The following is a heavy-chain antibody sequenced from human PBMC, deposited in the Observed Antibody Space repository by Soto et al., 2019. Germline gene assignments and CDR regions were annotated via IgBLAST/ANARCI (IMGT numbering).Heavy chain of an antibody. V-gene: IGHV3-21*01. CDR3: ARWRRSTRVLVVAASDY. CDR2: ISSSSSYI. D-gene: IGHD2-15*01. Sequence: GGSLRLSCAASGFTFSSYSMTWVRQAPGKGLEWVSSISSSSSYIYYADSVKGRFTISRDNTKNSLYLQMNSLRAEDTAVYYCARWRRSTRVLVVAASDYWGQGTLVTVSS. J-gene: IGHJ4*02. CDR1: GFTFSSYS.